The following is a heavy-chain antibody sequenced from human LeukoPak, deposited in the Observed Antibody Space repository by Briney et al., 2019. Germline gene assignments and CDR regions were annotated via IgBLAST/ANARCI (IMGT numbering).Heavy chain of an antibody. Sequence: SETLSLTCTVSGGSISSSSYYWGWIRQPPGKGLEWIGSIYYSGSTYYNPSLKSRVTISVDTSKNQFSLKLSSVTAADTAVYYCGRHWHGWGKGYDYWGQGTLVTGSS. J-gene: IGHJ4*02. CDR1: GGSISSSSYY. CDR3: GRHWHGWGKGYDY. CDR2: IYYSGST. D-gene: IGHD3-16*01. V-gene: IGHV4-39*01.